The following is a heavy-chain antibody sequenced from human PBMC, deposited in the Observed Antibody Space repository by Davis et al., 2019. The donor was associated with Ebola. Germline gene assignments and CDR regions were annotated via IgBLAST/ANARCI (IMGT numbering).Heavy chain of an antibody. D-gene: IGHD6-13*01. J-gene: IGHJ4*02. Sequence: GGSLRLSCAASDLTFSTYWMSWVRQAPGKGPEWVANIKEDGSDKYYVDSVKGRFTISRENAKNSLYLQMSSLRVEDTAVYYCARDTTVAGGGQNYWGQGTLVTVSS. CDR1: DLTFSTYW. V-gene: IGHV3-7*01. CDR3: ARDTTVAGGGQNY. CDR2: IKEDGSDK.